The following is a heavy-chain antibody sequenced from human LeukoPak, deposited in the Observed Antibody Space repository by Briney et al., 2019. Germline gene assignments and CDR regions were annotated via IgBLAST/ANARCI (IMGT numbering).Heavy chain of an antibody. D-gene: IGHD3-3*01. CDR1: GGSISSYY. CDR2: IYYSGST. CDR3: ARGVFWSGYYGY. J-gene: IGHJ4*02. Sequence: SETLSLTCTVSGGSISSYYWSRIRQPPGKGLEWIGYIYYSGSTNYNPSLKSRVTISVDTSKNQFSLKLSSVTAADTAVYYCARGVFWSGYYGYWGQGTLVTVSS. V-gene: IGHV4-59*01.